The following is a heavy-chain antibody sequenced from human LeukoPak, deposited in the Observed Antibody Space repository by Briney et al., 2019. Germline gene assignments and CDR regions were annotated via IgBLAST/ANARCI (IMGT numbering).Heavy chain of an antibody. Sequence: SETLSLTCTVSGGSLSSVTYYWSSIRQPPGKGLEWIGYIYYSGSTNYNPSLKSRVTISVDTSKNQFSLKLSSVTAADTAVYYCARTPYSSGWYGMDVWGQGTTVTGSS. V-gene: IGHV4-61*01. CDR2: IYYSGST. D-gene: IGHD6-25*01. CDR3: ARTPYSSGWYGMDV. CDR1: GGSLSSVTYY. J-gene: IGHJ6*02.